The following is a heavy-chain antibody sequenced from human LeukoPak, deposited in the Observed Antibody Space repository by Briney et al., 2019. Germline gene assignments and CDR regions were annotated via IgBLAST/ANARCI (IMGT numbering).Heavy chain of an antibody. CDR2: IKQDGSEK. Sequence: GGSLRLSCAASGFTFSSYWMSWVRQAPGKGLEWVANIKQDGSEKYYVDSVKGRFTISRDNAKNSLYLQMNSLRAEDTAVYYCARDQWDSSSSGYYYYYMDVWGNGTTVTVSS. CDR3: ARDQWDSSSSGYYYYYMDV. V-gene: IGHV3-7*01. D-gene: IGHD6-6*01. J-gene: IGHJ6*03. CDR1: GFTFSSYW.